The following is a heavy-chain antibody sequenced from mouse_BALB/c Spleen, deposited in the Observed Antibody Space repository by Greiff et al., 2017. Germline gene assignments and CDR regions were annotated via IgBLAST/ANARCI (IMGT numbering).Heavy chain of an antibody. CDR3: ARGSIYYAMDY. V-gene: IGHV1-15*01. Sequence: QVQLQQSGAELVRPGASVTLSCKASGYTFTDYEMHWVKQTPVHGLEWIGAIDPETGGTAYNQKFKGKATLTADKSSSTAYMELRSLTSEDSAVYYCARGSIYYAMDYWGQGTSVTVSS. D-gene: IGHD2-3*01. J-gene: IGHJ4*01. CDR2: IDPETGGT. CDR1: GYTFTDYE.